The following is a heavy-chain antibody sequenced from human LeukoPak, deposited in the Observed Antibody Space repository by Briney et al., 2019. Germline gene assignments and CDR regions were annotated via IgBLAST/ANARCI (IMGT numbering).Heavy chain of an antibody. J-gene: IGHJ4*02. CDR2: ISYDGSNK. V-gene: IGHV3-30*04. Sequence: GGSLRLSCAASGFTFSSYAMHWVRQAPGKGLEWVAIISYDGSNKYYAESVKGRFTISRDNSKNTLYLQMNSLRADDTAVYYCARDQDYYDSSGYSGIDYWGQGTLVAVSS. CDR3: ARDQDYYDSSGYSGIDY. D-gene: IGHD3-22*01. CDR1: GFTFSSYA.